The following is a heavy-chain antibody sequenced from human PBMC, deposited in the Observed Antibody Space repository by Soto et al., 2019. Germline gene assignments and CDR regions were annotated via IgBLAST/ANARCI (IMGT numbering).Heavy chain of an antibody. D-gene: IGHD3-10*01. CDR2: LYYSGIV. CDR3: AKESYVSGSYYLDY. CDR1: GDSVNRRNCY. Sequence: ETLSLTCTVSGDSVNRRNCYWSWIGLPPGKGLEWIGYLYYSGIVNYNPSLKSRVTISADTSKNQFSLKLNSVTAEDTAVYYCAKESYVSGSYYLDYWGQGTLVTVSS. J-gene: IGHJ4*02. V-gene: IGHV4-61*01.